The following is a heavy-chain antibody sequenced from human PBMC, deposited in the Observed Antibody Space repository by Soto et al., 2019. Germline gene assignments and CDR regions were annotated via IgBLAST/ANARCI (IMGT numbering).Heavy chain of an antibody. Sequence: SVKVSFKASGFTFTSSAVQWVRQARGQRLEWIGWIVVGSGNTNYAQKFQERVTITRDMSTSTAYMELSSLRSEDTAVYYCAADPSVDDFWSGYGPRRFDYWGQGTLVTVSS. D-gene: IGHD3-3*01. CDR3: AADPSVDDFWSGYGPRRFDY. CDR2: IVVGSGNT. V-gene: IGHV1-58*01. J-gene: IGHJ4*02. CDR1: GFTFTSSA.